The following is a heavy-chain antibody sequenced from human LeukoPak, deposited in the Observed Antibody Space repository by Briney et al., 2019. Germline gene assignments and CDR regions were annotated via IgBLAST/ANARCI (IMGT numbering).Heavy chain of an antibody. J-gene: IGHJ2*01. CDR1: GFGFGSYG. Sequence: GGSLRLSCAASGFGFGSYGMNWVRQAPGKGLEWVSSISRNGDYIDYAASLKGRFIISRDNANKSLPLEMNSLRVEDTALYFCARDVGGDSTGFWYFDLWGRGTLVTVSS. V-gene: IGHV3-21*01. CDR3: ARDVGGDSTGFWYFDL. D-gene: IGHD3-22*01. CDR2: ISRNGDYI.